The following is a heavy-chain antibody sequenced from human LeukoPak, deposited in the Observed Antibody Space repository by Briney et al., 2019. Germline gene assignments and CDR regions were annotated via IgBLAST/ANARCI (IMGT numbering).Heavy chain of an antibody. CDR3: ARETKYCSGGSCYSDGLDI. CDR1: GASVSSGSYY. D-gene: IGHD2-15*01. J-gene: IGHJ3*02. Sequence: MTSETLSLTCSVSGASVSSGSYYWSWIRQPPGKGLEWIGYMYYSGSTNYNPSLKSRVTISVDTSKKQFSLELSSVTAADTAVYYCARETKYCSGGSCYSDGLDIWGQGTMVTVSS. CDR2: MYYSGST. V-gene: IGHV4-61*01.